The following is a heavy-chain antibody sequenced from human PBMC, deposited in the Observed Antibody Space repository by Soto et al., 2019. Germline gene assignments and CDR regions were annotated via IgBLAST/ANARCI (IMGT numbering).Heavy chain of an antibody. CDR3: ARHFVAVVIKGWGY. J-gene: IGHJ4*02. CDR1: GGSIDRSNYY. CDR2: TYYNGNA. Sequence: SETLSLTCNVSGGSIDRSNYYWDWLRQPPGKGLEWIGTTYYNGNAYYNPSLRSRVSMPVYTSKNQFSLKLISVTAADTAVYYCARHFVAVVIKGWGYWGQGKLVTVS. V-gene: IGHV4-39*01. D-gene: IGHD3-10*01.